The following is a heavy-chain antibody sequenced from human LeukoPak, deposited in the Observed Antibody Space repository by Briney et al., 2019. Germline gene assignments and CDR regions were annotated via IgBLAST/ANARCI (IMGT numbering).Heavy chain of an antibody. Sequence: GESLKISCMSSGYSFTNYWIARVRQMPGKGLAWMGIIYPGDSDTRYSPSFQGQVTISDDKSISTAYLQWSSLKASDTAMYYCARSHSWDSSGWFSDYWGQGTLVTVSS. D-gene: IGHD6-13*01. CDR2: IYPGDSDT. CDR1: GYSFTNYW. V-gene: IGHV5-51*01. J-gene: IGHJ4*02. CDR3: ARSHSWDSSGWFSDY.